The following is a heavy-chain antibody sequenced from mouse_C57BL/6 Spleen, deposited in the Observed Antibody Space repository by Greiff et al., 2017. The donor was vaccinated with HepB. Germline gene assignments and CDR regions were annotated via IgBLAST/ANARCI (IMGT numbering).Heavy chain of an antibody. CDR1: GYTFTSYW. Sequence: QVQLKQPGAELVKPGASVKLSCKASGYTFTSYWMQWVKQRPGQGLEWIGEIDPSDSYTNYNQKFKGKATLTVDTSSSTAYMQLSSLTSEDSAVYYCARPDSYYAMDYWGQGTSVTVSS. V-gene: IGHV1-50*01. CDR2: IDPSDSYT. CDR3: ARPDSYYAMDY. J-gene: IGHJ4*01.